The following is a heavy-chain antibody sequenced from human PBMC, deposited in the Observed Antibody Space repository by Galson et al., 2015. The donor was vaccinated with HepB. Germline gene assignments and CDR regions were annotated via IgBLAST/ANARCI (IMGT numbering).Heavy chain of an antibody. CDR1: GFTFSKFG. Sequence: SLRLSCAASGFTFSKFGIHWVRKAPGKGLEWVAVIWYDGVNKYLADSVKGRFTISRDNSKSTVDLRMNSLRGEDTAVYCCARDPEIGYCSGTTCSYFDYWGQGTLVTVSA. CDR2: IWYDGVNK. CDR3: ARDPEIGYCSGTTCSYFDY. D-gene: IGHD2-2*01. J-gene: IGHJ4*02. V-gene: IGHV3-33*08.